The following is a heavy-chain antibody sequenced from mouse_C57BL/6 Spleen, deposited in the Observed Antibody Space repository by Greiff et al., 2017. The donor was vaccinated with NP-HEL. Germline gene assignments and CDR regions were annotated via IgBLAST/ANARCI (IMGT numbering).Heavy chain of an antibody. J-gene: IGHJ3*01. D-gene: IGHD1-1*01. V-gene: IGHV14-4*01. Sequence: EVQLQQSGAELVRPGASVKLSCTASGFNIKDDYMHWVKQRPEQGLEWIGWIDPENGDTEYASKFQGKATITADTSSNTAYLQLSSLTSEDTAVYYCTTRYYVSSWFAYWGQGTLVTVSA. CDR1: GFNIKDDY. CDR2: IDPENGDT. CDR3: TTRYYVSSWFAY.